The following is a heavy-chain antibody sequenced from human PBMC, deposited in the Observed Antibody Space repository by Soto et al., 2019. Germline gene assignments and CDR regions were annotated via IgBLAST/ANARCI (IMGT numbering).Heavy chain of an antibody. CDR1: GGTFSSYA. CDR3: ARDSRRVRTYYDSSGNYYDFDY. D-gene: IGHD3-22*01. CDR2: IIPIFGTA. V-gene: IGHV1-69*01. Sequence: QVQLVQSGAEVKKPGSSVKVSCKASGGTFSSYAISWVRQAPGQGLEWMGGIIPIFGTANYAQKFQGRVTITADESTSTAYMELSSLRSEDTAVYYCARDSRRVRTYYDSSGNYYDFDYWGQGTLVTVSS. J-gene: IGHJ4*02.